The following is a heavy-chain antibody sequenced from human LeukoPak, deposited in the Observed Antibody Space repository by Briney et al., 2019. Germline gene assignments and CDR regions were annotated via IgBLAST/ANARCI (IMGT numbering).Heavy chain of an antibody. J-gene: IGHJ4*02. CDR3: ARKRTTVNYFDY. CDR1: GGSISSSYW. V-gene: IGHV4-4*02. Sequence: SETLSLTCAVSGGSISSSYWWSWVRQPPGKGLEWIGEIYHSGSSYYNPSLKSRVTISVDKSMNQFSLKLSSVTAADTAVYYCARKRTTVNYFDYWGLGTLVTVSS. CDR2: IYHSGSS. D-gene: IGHD4-11*01.